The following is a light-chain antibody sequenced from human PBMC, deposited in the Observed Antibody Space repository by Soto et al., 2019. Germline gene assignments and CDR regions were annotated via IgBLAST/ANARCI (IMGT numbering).Light chain of an antibody. Sequence: QSALTQPASVSGSPGQSITISCTGTGSDVGGYNYVSWYQQHPGKAPKLVIYDVTNRPSGVSNRFSGSKSGNTASLTISGFQAEDEADYYCTSYTRRRTYVFGTGTKLTVL. CDR1: GSDVGGYNY. CDR2: DVT. CDR3: TSYTRRRTYV. J-gene: IGLJ1*01. V-gene: IGLV2-14*03.